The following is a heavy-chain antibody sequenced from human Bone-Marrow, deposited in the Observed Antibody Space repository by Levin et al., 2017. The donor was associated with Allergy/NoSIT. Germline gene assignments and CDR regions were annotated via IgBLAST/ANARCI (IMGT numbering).Heavy chain of an antibody. CDR3: ARGFWDAFFDF. Sequence: SQTLSLTCTVSGGSIRSSYWGWVRQSPGKGLEWIGHIHFSGNTNYNPSLKSRVTISRDTSENQFSLRLNSLTAADTAVYYCARGFWDAFFDFWGQGTLVAVSS. V-gene: IGHV4-59*13. D-gene: IGHD1-26*01. CDR2: IHFSGNT. CDR1: GGSIRSSY. J-gene: IGHJ4*02.